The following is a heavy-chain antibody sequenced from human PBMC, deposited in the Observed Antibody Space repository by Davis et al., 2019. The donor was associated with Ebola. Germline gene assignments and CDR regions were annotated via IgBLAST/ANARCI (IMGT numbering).Heavy chain of an antibody. CDR2: ISWNSGSI. Sequence: PGGSLRLSCAASGFTFDDYAMHWVRQAPGKGLEWVSGISWNSGSIGYADSVKGRFTISRDNAKNSLYLQMNSLRAEDTAVYYCASSYCSGGSCYYDYWGQGTLVTVSS. J-gene: IGHJ4*02. CDR3: ASSYCSGGSCYYDY. CDR1: GFTFDDYA. V-gene: IGHV3-9*01. D-gene: IGHD2-15*01.